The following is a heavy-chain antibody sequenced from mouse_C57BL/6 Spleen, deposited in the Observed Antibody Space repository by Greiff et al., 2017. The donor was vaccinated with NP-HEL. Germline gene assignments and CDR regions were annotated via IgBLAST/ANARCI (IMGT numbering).Heavy chain of an antibody. CDR1: GYSITSGYD. CDR3: AREGGYYPYYYAMDY. V-gene: IGHV3-1*01. D-gene: IGHD2-3*01. CDR2: ISYSGST. J-gene: IGHJ4*01. Sequence: DVKLQESGPGMVKPSQSLSLTCTVTGYSITSGYDWHWIRHFPGNKLEWMGYISYSGSTNYNPSLKSRISITHDTSKNHFFLKLNSVTTEDTATYYCAREGGYYPYYYAMDYWGQGTSVTVSS.